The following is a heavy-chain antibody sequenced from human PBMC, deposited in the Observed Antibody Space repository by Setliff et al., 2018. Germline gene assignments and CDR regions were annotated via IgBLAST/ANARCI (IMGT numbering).Heavy chain of an antibody. CDR3: ARVLEPNYDILTGYYYYYYCGMDV. V-gene: IGHV1-46*01. CDR1: GYTFTTYG. CDR2: INPSGGST. D-gene: IGHD3-9*01. Sequence: GASVKVSCKASGYTFTTYGISWVRQAPGQGLEWVGIINPSGGSTSYAQKFQGRVTMTRDTSTSTIYMERSSLRSEDTAVYYCARVLEPNYDILTGYYYYYYCGMDVWGQGTTVTVAS. J-gene: IGHJ6*02.